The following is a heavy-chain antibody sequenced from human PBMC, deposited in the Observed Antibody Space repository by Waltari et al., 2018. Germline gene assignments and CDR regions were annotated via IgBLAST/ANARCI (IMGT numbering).Heavy chain of an antibody. J-gene: IGHJ4*02. CDR2: IYYRGGT. CDR1: GGSISSSSYY. V-gene: IGHV4-39*01. Sequence: QLQLQESGPGLVKPSETLSLTCTVSGGSISSSSYYWGWIRQPPGKGLEWIGSIYYRGGTYYNPSLKSRVTISPDTSKNEFSLKLSSVTAADTAVYYCALNGETGDFDYWGQGTLVTVSS. D-gene: IGHD3-10*01. CDR3: ALNGETGDFDY.